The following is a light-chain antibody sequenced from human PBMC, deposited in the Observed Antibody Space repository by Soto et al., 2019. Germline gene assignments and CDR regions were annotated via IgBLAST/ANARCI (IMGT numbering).Light chain of an antibody. J-gene: IGKJ3*01. CDR2: WAS. Sequence: DIVMTQSPDSLAVSLGERATINCKSSQSILYSSSNKNYLAWYQQKPGQPPKLLISWASTRESGVPDRFSGSASGTDFTLTISSLQAEDVAVYYCQQYSTTPFTFGPGTKVDIK. CDR1: QSILYSSSNKNY. V-gene: IGKV4-1*01. CDR3: QQYSTTPFT.